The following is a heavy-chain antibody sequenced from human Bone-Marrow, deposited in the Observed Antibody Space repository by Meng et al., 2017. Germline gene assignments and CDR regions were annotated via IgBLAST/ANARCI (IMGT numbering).Heavy chain of an antibody. Sequence: GESLKISCVVSGFTFSNYAMNWVRQAPGKGLEWVSAIRGSGSDTYYEDSVEGRFTISRDNSKDTLYLQMNSLTAEDTAVYYCAKVNSFSYGGGAFDIWGQGTVVTVSS. V-gene: IGHV3-23*01. CDR3: AKVNSFSYGGGAFDI. J-gene: IGHJ3*02. D-gene: IGHD2/OR15-2a*01. CDR1: GFTFSNYA. CDR2: IRGSGSDT.